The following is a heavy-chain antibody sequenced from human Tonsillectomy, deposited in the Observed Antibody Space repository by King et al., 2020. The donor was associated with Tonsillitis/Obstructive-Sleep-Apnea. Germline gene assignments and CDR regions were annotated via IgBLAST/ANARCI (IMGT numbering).Heavy chain of an antibody. J-gene: IGHJ4*02. CDR2: LEFMIYGGIP. CDR1: GFTFRNAW. D-gene: IGHD1-26*01. Sequence: VQLVESGGGLVKPGGSLRLSCADSGFTFRNAWMNWVRQAPGRGLEGLGRLEFMIYGGIPHYAAPVKGRITISSDDSRDTLFLQMNSLKTEDTDVYYCAAGAGMTDSDYWGQGTLVTVSS. CDR3: AAGAGMTDSDY. V-gene: IGHV3-15*04.